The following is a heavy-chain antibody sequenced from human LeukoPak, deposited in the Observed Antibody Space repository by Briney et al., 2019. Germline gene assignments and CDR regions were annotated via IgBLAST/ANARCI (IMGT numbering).Heavy chain of an antibody. CDR3: AKGSRGKTWYFDY. J-gene: IGHJ4*02. CDR2: ISYDGSNK. D-gene: IGHD4-23*01. Sequence: PGGSLRLSCEASGFTFSTYGMHWVRQAPGKGLEWVAVISYDGSNKYYADSVKGRFTISRDNSKNTLYLQMNSLRAEDTAVYYCAKGSRGKTWYFDYWGQGTLVTVSS. V-gene: IGHV3-30*18. CDR1: GFTFSTYG.